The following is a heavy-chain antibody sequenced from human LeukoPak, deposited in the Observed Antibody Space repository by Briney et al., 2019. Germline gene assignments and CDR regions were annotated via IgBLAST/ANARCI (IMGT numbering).Heavy chain of an antibody. CDR1: GYSISNGYY. CDR2: ISHSGST. J-gene: IGHJ6*03. Sequence: SETLSLTCTVSGYSISNGYYWSWIRQPPGKGLEWIGEISHSGSTNYNPSLKSRVTISVDTSKNQFSLKLSSVTAADTAVYYCASTRYYDILTPDARRYMDVWGKGTTVTISS. D-gene: IGHD3-9*01. V-gene: IGHV4-34*01. CDR3: ASTRYYDILTPDARRYMDV.